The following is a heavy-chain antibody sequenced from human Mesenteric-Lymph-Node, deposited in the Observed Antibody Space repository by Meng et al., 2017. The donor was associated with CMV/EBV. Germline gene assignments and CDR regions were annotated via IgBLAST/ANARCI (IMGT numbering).Heavy chain of an antibody. D-gene: IGHD6-19*01. CDR1: GCSTSSSNW. V-gene: IGHV4-4*02. J-gene: IGHJ4*02. CDR2: SYHSEST. Sequence: SRTCGVSGCSTSSSNWWSWVRQHPGKGMEWIGESYHSESTNYNPSIKSRVTISVDKSKNQFALKLSAVTAADTAVYYCARGGYSSYDYWGQGTLVTVSS. CDR3: ARGGYSSYDY.